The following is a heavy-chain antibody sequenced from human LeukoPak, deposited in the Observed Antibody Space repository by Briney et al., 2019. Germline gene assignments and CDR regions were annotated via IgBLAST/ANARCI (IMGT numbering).Heavy chain of an antibody. J-gene: IGHJ6*02. CDR1: GFTFSSYA. D-gene: IGHD3-3*01. V-gene: IGHV3-23*01. CDR3: AKEDVLRFLEWPLSGVDV. Sequence: QPGGSLRLSCAASGFTFSSYAMSWVRQAPGKGLEWVSAISGSGGSTYYADSVKGRFTISRDNSKNTLYLQMNSLRAEDTAVYYCAKEDVLRFLEWPLSGVDVWGQGTTVTVSS. CDR2: ISGSGGST.